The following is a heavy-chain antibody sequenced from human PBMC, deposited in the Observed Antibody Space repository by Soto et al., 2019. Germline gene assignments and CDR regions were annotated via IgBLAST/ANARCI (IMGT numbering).Heavy chain of an antibody. CDR3: ARDRPGMVRGVTSDALDI. CDR1: GYTFTSYG. CDR2: ISAYNGNT. J-gene: IGHJ3*02. V-gene: IGHV1-18*01. D-gene: IGHD3-10*01. Sequence: QVQLVQSGAEVKKPGASVKVSCKASGYTFTSYGISWVRQAPGQGLEWMGWISAYNGNTNYAQKLQGRVTMTTDTTTSTAYMELSSLRSDDTAVYYCARDRPGMVRGVTSDALDIWGEGTMVAVSS.